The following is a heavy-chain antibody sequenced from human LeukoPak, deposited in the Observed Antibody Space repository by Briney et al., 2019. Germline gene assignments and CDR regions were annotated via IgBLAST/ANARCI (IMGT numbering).Heavy chain of an antibody. CDR2: INTSGST. Sequence: SETLSLTCTVSGGSTSSYYWTWIRQSAGKGLEWIGRINTSGSTNCNPSLRSRVTMSVNTSKNQFSLNLTSVTAADTAVYSCAREGGDPRWLDPWGQGTLVTVSS. CDR1: GGSTSSYY. CDR3: AREGGDPRWLDP. V-gene: IGHV4-4*07. D-gene: IGHD6-25*01. J-gene: IGHJ5*02.